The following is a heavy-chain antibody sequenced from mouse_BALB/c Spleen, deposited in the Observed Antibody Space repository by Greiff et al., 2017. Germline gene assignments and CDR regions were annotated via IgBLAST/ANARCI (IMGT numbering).Heavy chain of an antibody. Sequence: EVKLMESGAELVRSGASVKLSCTASGFNIKDYYMHWVKQRPEQGLEWIGWIDPENGDTEYAPKFQGKATMTADTSSNTAYLQLSSLTSEDTAVYYCNAGRYNYAMDYWGQGTSVTVSS. J-gene: IGHJ4*01. CDR2: IDPENGDT. CDR1: GFNIKDYY. CDR3: NAGRYNYAMDY. V-gene: IGHV14-4*02. D-gene: IGHD1-1*01.